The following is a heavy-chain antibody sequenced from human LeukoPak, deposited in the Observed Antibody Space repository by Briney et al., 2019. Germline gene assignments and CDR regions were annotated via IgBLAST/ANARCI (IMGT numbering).Heavy chain of an antibody. V-gene: IGHV1-46*01. Sequence: ASVTVSCTASGYTFTSYYMHWVRQAPGQGLEWMGIINPSGGSTSYAQKFQGRVTMTRDTSTSTVYMELNSLRAEDTAVYYCARDRGPPLLWFGELFDYWGQGTLVTVSS. CDR1: GYTFTSYY. D-gene: IGHD3-10*01. J-gene: IGHJ4*02. CDR2: INPSGGST. CDR3: ARDRGPPLLWFGELFDY.